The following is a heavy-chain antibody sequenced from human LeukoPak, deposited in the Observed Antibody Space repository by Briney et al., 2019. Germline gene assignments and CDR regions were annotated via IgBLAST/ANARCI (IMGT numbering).Heavy chain of an antibody. J-gene: IGHJ4*02. D-gene: IGHD2-15*01. CDR2: IYYSGNT. CDR1: GDAVSSADYY. V-gene: IGHV4-30-4*01. Sequence: SETLSLTCTVSGDAVSSADYYWTWVRQSPGKGLEWIGYIYYSGNTYYSPSLRSRVTISLDTSKNQFSLSLNSVTAADTAVYFCARENLGFCRDGSCRHTGLDYWGQGTLVTVSS. CDR3: ARENLGFCRDGSCRHTGLDY.